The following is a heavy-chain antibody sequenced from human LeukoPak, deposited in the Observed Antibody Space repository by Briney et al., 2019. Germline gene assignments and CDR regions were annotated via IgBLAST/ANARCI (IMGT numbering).Heavy chain of an antibody. D-gene: IGHD6-13*01. V-gene: IGHV3-23*01. J-gene: IGHJ4*02. CDR1: GFTFNSYA. Sequence: GGSLRLSCAASGFTFNSYAMYWVRQAPGKGLEWVSACGTDGDTYYADSVKGRFTISRDNSRHTLYLQMTGLRAEDTAVYYCAKKTPGTYPFDSWGQGTLVTVSP. CDR2: CGTDGDT. CDR3: AKKTPGTYPFDS.